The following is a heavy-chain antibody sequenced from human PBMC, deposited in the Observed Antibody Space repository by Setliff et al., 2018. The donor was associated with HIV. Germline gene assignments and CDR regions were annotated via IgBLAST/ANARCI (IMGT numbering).Heavy chain of an antibody. CDR1: GGSISTSTYY. CDR3: ARWHPPYGFWEEDY. V-gene: IGHV4-39*01. J-gene: IGHJ4*02. D-gene: IGHD3-10*01. Sequence: ASETLSLTCTVSGGSISTSTYYWGWIRQPPGKGLEWIGSIYYSVTTYYNPSLKSRVTISVDTSKNQFSLKLSSVTAADTAVYYCARWHPPYGFWEEDYWGQGTLVTVSS. CDR2: IYYSVTT.